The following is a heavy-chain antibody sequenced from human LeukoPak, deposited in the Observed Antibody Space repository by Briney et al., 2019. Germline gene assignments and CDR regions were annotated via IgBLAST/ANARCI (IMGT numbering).Heavy chain of an antibody. CDR1: GFTISSNY. Sequence: GGSLRLSCAAPGFTISSNYMNWVRQAPGKGLEWVSVIFNSGDTYYADSVKGRFTISRDTSKNTRYLQMNSLRVDDTAVYYCARDPAPATGAFDIWGQGTMVIIS. J-gene: IGHJ3*02. CDR3: ARDPAPATGAFDI. CDR2: IFNSGDT. D-gene: IGHD1-1*01. V-gene: IGHV3-53*01.